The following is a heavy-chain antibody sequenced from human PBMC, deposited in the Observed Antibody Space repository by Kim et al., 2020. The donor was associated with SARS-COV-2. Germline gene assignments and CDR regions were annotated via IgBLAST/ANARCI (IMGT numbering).Heavy chain of an antibody. Sequence: SVKGRVTSSRDNSKNTLYLQMNSLRAEDTAVYYCAKDHYYDSSGYCPLGHWGQGTMVTVSS. CDR3: AKDHYYDSSGYCPLGH. V-gene: IGHV3-30*02. J-gene: IGHJ3*01. D-gene: IGHD3-22*01.